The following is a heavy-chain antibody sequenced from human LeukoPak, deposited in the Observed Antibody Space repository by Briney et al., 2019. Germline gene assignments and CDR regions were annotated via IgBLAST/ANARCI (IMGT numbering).Heavy chain of an antibody. Sequence: SETLSLTCTVSGGSISSSSYYWGWIRQPPGKGLEWIGSTYYSGSTYYNPSLKSRVTISVDTSKNQFSLKLSSVTAADTAVYYCARRYYYDSIWFDPWGQGTLVTVSS. CDR1: GGSISSSSYY. J-gene: IGHJ5*02. D-gene: IGHD3-22*01. CDR3: ARRYYYDSIWFDP. CDR2: TYYSGST. V-gene: IGHV4-39*01.